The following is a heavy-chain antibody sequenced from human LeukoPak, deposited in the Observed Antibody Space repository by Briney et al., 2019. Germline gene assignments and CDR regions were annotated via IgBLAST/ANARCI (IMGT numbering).Heavy chain of an antibody. Sequence: GGSLRLSCAASGFTFSTYWMSWVRQAPGKGLEWVANIKEDGSEKYYGDSVKGRFTISRDNAKNSLYLQMNSLRAEDTAVYYCARYRSPLDSWGQGTLVTVSS. V-gene: IGHV3-7*01. J-gene: IGHJ5*01. CDR1: GFTFSTYW. CDR2: IKEDGSEK. D-gene: IGHD3-16*02. CDR3: ARYRSPLDS.